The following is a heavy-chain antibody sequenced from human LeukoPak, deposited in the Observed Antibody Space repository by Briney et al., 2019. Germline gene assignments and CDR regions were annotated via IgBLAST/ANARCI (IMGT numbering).Heavy chain of an antibody. CDR2: IIPIFGTA. J-gene: IGHJ4*02. D-gene: IGHD3-10*01. V-gene: IGHV1-69*05. CDR1: GGTFSSYA. Sequence: SSVKVSCKASGGTFSSYAISWVRQAPGQGLEWMGGIIPIFGTANYAQKFQGRVTITTDESTSTAYMELSSLRSEDTAVYYCASRGYRGSGPSLYWGQGTLVTVSS. CDR3: ASRGYRGSGPSLY.